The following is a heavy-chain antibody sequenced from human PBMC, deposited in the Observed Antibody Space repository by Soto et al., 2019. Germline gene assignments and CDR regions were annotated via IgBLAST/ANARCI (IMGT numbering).Heavy chain of an antibody. J-gene: IGHJ4*02. Sequence: ASVKVSCKASGYTFTSYAMHWVRQAPGQRLEWMGWINAGNGNTMYAQKFQGRVTMTRDTSTSTVYMEVSSLRSEDTAVYYCSRVDPGETSPFDHWGQGTLVTVSS. CDR3: SRVDPGETSPFDH. CDR2: INAGNGNT. D-gene: IGHD3-10*01. V-gene: IGHV1-3*01. CDR1: GYTFTSYA.